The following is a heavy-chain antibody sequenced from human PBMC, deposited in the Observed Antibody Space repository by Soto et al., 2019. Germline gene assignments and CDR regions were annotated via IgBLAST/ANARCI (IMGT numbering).Heavy chain of an antibody. Sequence: GSTRISSAASRLTVNSYGMHWVRKAPGKGLEWVAVISYDGSNKYYADSVKGRFTISRDNSKNTLYLQMNSLRAEDTAVYYCAKPQPEYYYYGMDAWGQGPTVTVSS. V-gene: IGHV3-30*18. CDR3: AKPQPEYYYYGMDA. CDR2: ISYDGSNK. CDR1: RLTVNSYG. J-gene: IGHJ6*02. D-gene: IGHD2-2*01.